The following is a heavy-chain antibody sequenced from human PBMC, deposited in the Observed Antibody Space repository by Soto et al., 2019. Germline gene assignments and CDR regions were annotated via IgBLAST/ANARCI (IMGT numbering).Heavy chain of an antibody. Sequence: QVQLQQWGAGLLKPSETLSLTCAVYGGSFSGYYWTWIRQTPGKGLEWIGEIHHSGRTNYNPSLKSRVSISADTSKTQFSLNLTSVTAADTAVYYCARGECSSNYCFTRWALDIWGQGTVVTVSS. J-gene: IGHJ3*02. CDR1: GGSFSGYY. CDR2: IHHSGRT. V-gene: IGHV4-34*01. CDR3: ARGECSSNYCFTRWALDI. D-gene: IGHD2-2*01.